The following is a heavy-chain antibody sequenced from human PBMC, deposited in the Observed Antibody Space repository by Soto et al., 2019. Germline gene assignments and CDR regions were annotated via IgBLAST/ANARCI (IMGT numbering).Heavy chain of an antibody. CDR2: IKQDGSEK. J-gene: IGHJ4*02. V-gene: IGHV3-7*01. Sequence: GGSLRLSCAASGFTFSSYWMSWVRQAPGKGLEWVANIKQDGSEKYYVDSVKGRFTISRDNAKNSLYLQMNSLRAEDTAVYYCARDGELQFEKRAVAGSPFDYWGQGTLVTVSS. CDR3: ARDGELQFEKRAVAGSPFDY. D-gene: IGHD6-19*01. CDR1: GFTFSSYW.